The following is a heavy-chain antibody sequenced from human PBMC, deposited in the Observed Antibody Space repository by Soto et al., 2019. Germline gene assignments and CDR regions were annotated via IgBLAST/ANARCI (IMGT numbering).Heavy chain of an antibody. D-gene: IGHD3-10*01. Sequence: SETLSHTCAVSGGSSISGGYSWSWLRKPPGKGLEWIGYISHSGSTHYNPSLKSRVTISLDTSKNQFSLNLRSVTAADTAVYYCASMGYHYGSGSYPLDYWGQGTLVTVSS. CDR3: ASMGYHYGSGSYPLDY. J-gene: IGHJ4*02. V-gene: IGHV4-30-2*01. CDR2: ISHSGST. CDR1: GGSSISGGYS.